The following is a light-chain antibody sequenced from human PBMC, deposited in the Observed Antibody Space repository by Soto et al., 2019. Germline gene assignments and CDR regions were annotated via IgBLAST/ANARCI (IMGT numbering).Light chain of an antibody. Sequence: ALTQPASVSGSPGQSITISCTGTSSDVGGYNYVSWYQHHPGKAPKLMIFDVSNRPSGVSNRFSGSKSGNTASLTISGLQPEDEAGYYCSSYTTSNTRQIVFGTGTKVTVL. CDR3: SSYTTSNTRQIV. CDR1: SSDVGGYNY. J-gene: IGLJ1*01. V-gene: IGLV2-14*03. CDR2: DVS.